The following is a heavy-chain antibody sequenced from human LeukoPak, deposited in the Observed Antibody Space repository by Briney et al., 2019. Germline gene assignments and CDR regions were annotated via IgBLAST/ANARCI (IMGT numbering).Heavy chain of an antibody. CDR1: GYTFTSYG. J-gene: IGHJ4*02. CDR2: INPNSGNT. Sequence: ASVKVSCKASGYTFTSYGISWVRQAPGQGLEWMGWINPNSGNTGYAQKFQGRVTMTRNTSISTAYMELSSLRSEDTAVYYCARAGGYCGRISCPYYFDYWGQGSLVAVSS. CDR3: ARAGGYCGRISCPYYFDY. D-gene: IGHD2-15*01. V-gene: IGHV1-8*02.